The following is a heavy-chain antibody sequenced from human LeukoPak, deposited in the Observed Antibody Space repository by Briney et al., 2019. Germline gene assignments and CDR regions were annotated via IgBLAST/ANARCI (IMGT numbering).Heavy chain of an antibody. CDR2: ISYDGSNK. V-gene: IGHV3-30*03. D-gene: IGHD1-26*01. CDR3: ARAISGSPIVGAGDYFDY. Sequence: PGGSLRLSCAASGFTFSSYGIHWVRQAPGKGLEWVAVISYDGSNKYYADSVKGRFTISRDNPKNTLYLQMNSLRAEDTAVYYCARAISGSPIVGAGDYFDYWGQGTLVTVSS. CDR1: GFTFSSYG. J-gene: IGHJ4*02.